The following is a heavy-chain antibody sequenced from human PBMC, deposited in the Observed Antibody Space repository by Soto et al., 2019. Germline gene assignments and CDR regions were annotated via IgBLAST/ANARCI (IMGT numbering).Heavy chain of an antibody. CDR1: GGSISSGGYY. Sequence: SETLSLTCAVSGGSISSGGYYWSWIRQPPGKGLEWIGEINHSGSTNYNPSLKSRVTISVDTSKNQFSLKLSSVTAADTAVYYCARGRGRWLQFFCSYFDYWGQGTLVTVSS. J-gene: IGHJ4*02. CDR3: ARGRGRWLQFFCSYFDY. CDR2: INHSGST. V-gene: IGHV4-34*01. D-gene: IGHD5-12*01.